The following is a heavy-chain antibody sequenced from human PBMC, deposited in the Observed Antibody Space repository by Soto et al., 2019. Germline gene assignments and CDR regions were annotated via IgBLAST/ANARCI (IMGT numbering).Heavy chain of an antibody. D-gene: IGHD3-10*01. CDR2: IIPSFGTA. CDR1: GGTFSRYA. CDR3: ARVDYYASGSDSHFDN. Sequence: SVKVSCKASGGTFSRYAISWVRQAPGQGLEWMGGIIPSFGTANYAQKFQGRVTITADESTVTAYMELSSLRSEDTAVYYCARVDYYASGSDSHFDNWGQGTPVTVS. V-gene: IGHV1-69*13. J-gene: IGHJ4*02.